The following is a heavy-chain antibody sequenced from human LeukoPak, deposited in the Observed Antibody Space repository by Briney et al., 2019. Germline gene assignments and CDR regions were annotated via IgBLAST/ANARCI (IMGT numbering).Heavy chain of an antibody. CDR2: IYYSGST. D-gene: IGHD5-18*01. J-gene: IGHJ4*02. Sequence: SETLSLTCTVSGGSIRSGGYYWSWIRQHPGKGLEWIGYIYYSGSTYYNPSLKSRVTISVDTSKNQFSLKLSSVTAADTAVYYCARAHVATAMGPLGYWGQGTLVTVSS. CDR3: ARAHVATAMGPLGY. CDR1: GGSIRSGGYY. V-gene: IGHV4-31*03.